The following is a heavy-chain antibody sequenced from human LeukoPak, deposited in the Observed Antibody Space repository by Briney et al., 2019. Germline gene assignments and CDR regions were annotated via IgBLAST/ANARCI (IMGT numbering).Heavy chain of an antibody. Sequence: PSETLSLTCAVYGGSFSGYYWSWIRQPPGKGLEWIGEINHSGSTNYNPSLKSRVTISVDTSKNQFSLKLSSVTAADTAVYYCAREGPQGRTPNWFDPWGQGTLVTVSP. D-gene: IGHD2-15*01. CDR3: AREGPQGRTPNWFDP. J-gene: IGHJ5*02. V-gene: IGHV4-34*01. CDR1: GGSFSGYY. CDR2: INHSGST.